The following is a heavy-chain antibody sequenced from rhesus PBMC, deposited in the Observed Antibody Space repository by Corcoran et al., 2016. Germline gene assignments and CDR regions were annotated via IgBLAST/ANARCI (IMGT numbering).Heavy chain of an antibody. D-gene: IGHD6-13*01. Sequence: QVQLQESGPGLVKPSETLSLTCAVSGGSISSSNWWSWIRQPPVKGLEWIGYISGSSGSPYYNHSCKSRVNISTDTSKNQFSLELSSVTAADTAVYYWARRGSSWSFDYWGQGVLVTVSS. V-gene: IGHV4-65*01. CDR2: ISGSSGSP. J-gene: IGHJ4*01. CDR3: ARRGSSWSFDY. CDR1: GGSISSSNW.